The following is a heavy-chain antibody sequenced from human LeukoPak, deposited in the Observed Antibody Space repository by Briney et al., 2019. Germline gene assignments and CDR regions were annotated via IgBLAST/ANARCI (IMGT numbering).Heavy chain of an antibody. CDR2: MYSGCST. V-gene: IGHV3-66*01. Sequence: GGSLRLSCAASGFTVSSNYMSWVRQAPGKGLEWVSVMYSGCSTYYADSVKGRFTISRDTSKNTLYLQMNSLRAEDTAVYYCARDLRYFDWLLSHYYYYYGMDVWGQGTTVTVSS. D-gene: IGHD3-9*01. J-gene: IGHJ6*02. CDR1: GFTVSSNY. CDR3: ARDLRYFDWLLSHYYYYYGMDV.